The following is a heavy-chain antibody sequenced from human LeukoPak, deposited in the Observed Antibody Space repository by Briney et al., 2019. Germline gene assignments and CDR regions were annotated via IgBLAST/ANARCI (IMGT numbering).Heavy chain of an antibody. J-gene: IGHJ5*02. V-gene: IGHV3-48*03. CDR2: ITSSGSTI. CDR3: ARETDRDWFDP. CDR1: GFTFNNYE. Sequence: GGSLGLSCAASGFTFNNYEMNWVRQAPGKGLEWVSYITSSGSTISYADSVKGRFTISRDNAKNSLYLQMNSLRAEDTAVYYCARETDRDWFDPWGQGTLVTVSS. D-gene: IGHD2-15*01.